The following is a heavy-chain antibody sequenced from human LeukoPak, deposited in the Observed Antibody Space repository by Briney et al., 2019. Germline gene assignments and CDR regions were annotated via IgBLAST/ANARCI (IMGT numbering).Heavy chain of an antibody. Sequence: PGGSLRLSCAASGFTFSGYSMNWVRQAPGKGLEWVSSISSGSSFIYYADSVRGRFTVSRDNAKNSLYLQMNSLRAEDTAVYYCASYSPVDYWGQGTLVTVSS. V-gene: IGHV3-21*01. CDR3: ASYSPVDY. J-gene: IGHJ4*02. D-gene: IGHD3-16*01. CDR1: GFTFSGYS. CDR2: ISSGSSFI.